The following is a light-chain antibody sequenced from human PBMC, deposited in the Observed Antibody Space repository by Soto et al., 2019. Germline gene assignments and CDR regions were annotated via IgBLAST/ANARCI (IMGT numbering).Light chain of an antibody. CDR3: QEYHTYSSYT. CDR1: QTISSW. V-gene: IGKV1-5*03. J-gene: IGKJ2*01. Sequence: DIQMTQSPSTLSGSVGDRVTITCRASQTISSWLAWYQQKPGKAPKLLIYKASTLKSGVPSRFSGSGSGTEFTLTISSLQPDDFATYYCQEYHTYSSYTFGQGTSLEI. CDR2: KAS.